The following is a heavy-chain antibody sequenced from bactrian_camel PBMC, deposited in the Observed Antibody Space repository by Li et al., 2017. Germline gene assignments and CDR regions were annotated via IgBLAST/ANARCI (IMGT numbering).Heavy chain of an antibody. D-gene: IGHD2*01. V-gene: IGHV3S1*01. J-gene: IGHJ6*01. CDR3: AADTCPFFWSWVEEGAGQTDHFRY. CDR2: FYTDTGRT. CDR1: AEALDRNC. Sequence: HVQLVESGGGSAQPGGSLSLSCTTTAEALDRNCISWFRRAPGKGRKGIVGFYTDTGRTYYADSVKGRFTISTDNGKNTLDLQMNTLSPEDTAMYYCAADTCPFFWSWVEEGAGQTDHFRYWGQGTQVTVS.